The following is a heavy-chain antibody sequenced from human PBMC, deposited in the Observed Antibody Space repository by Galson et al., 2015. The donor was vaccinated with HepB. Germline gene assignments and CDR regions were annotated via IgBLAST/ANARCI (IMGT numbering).Heavy chain of an antibody. CDR1: GFTFSNAW. CDR2: IKSKTDGGTT. J-gene: IGHJ4*02. Sequence: SLRLSCAASGFTFSNAWMSWVRQAPGKGLEWVGRIKSKTDGGTTDYAAPVKGRFTISRDDSKNTLYLQMNSLKTEDTAVYYCTTSSYYYDSSGYQHYFDYWGQGTLVTVSS. D-gene: IGHD3-22*01. V-gene: IGHV3-15*01. CDR3: TTSSYYYDSSGYQHYFDY.